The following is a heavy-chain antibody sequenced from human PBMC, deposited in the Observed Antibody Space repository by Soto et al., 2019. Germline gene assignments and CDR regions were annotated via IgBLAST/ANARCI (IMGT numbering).Heavy chain of an antibody. CDR3: ARTPETRDWLDP. CDR1: GASVSSYY. Sequence: PSETMSLTCSVSGASVSSYYWSWVRQPPGKGLEWIGYIYYIGAYNYNPSLKSRVTISVDTSKNQFSLKLTSVTAADTAVYYGARTPETRDWLDPWDQGTLVTVSS. V-gene: IGHV4-59*02. D-gene: IGHD1-7*01. CDR2: IYYIGAY. J-gene: IGHJ5*02.